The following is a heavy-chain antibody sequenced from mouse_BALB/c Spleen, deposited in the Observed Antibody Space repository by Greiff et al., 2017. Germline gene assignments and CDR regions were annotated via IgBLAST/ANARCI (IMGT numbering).Heavy chain of an antibody. V-gene: IGHV5-12-1*01. CDR1: GFAFSSYD. CDR3: ARHGGDYAMDY. CDR2: ISSGGGST. Sequence: VQLKESGGGLVKPGGSLKLSCAASGFAFSSYDMSWVRQTPEKRLEWVAYISSGGGSTYYPDTVKGRFTISRDNAKNTLYLQMSSLKSEDTAMYYCARHGGDYAMDYWGQGTSVTVSS. J-gene: IGHJ4*01.